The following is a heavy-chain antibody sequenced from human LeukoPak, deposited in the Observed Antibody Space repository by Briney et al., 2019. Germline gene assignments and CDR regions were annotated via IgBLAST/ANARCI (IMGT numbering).Heavy chain of an antibody. V-gene: IGHV3-30*18. J-gene: IGHJ4*02. CDR2: ISYDGSNK. D-gene: IGHD6-19*01. CDR3: AKDFFYSSGWSYYFDY. CDR1: GFTFSSYG. Sequence: GSLRLSCAASGFTFSSYGMHWVRQAPGKGLEWVAVISYDGSNKYYADSVKGRFTISRDNSKNTLYLQMNSLRAEDTAVYYCAKDFFYSSGWSYYFDYWGQGTLVTVSS.